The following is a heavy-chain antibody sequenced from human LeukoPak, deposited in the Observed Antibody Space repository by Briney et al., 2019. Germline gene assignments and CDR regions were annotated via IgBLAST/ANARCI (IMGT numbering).Heavy chain of an antibody. D-gene: IGHD3-3*01. CDR1: GFTFSSYA. J-gene: IGHJ4*02. CDR3: ARDPTYYDFWSGSFDY. V-gene: IGHV3-23*01. Sequence: PGGSLRLSCAASGFTFSSYAMSWVRQAPGKGLEWVSAISGSGGSTYYADSVKGRFTISRDNSKNTLYLQMNSLRAEDTAVYYCARDPTYYDFWSGSFDYWGQGTLVTVSS. CDR2: ISGSGGST.